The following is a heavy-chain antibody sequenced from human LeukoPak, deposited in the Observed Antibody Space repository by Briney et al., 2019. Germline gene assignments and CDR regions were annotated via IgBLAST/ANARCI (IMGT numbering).Heavy chain of an antibody. J-gene: IGHJ6*02. CDR2: IWYDGSNK. Sequence: GRSLRLSCAASGFTFSSYGMHWVRQAPGKGLEWVAVIWYDGSNKYYADSVKGRFTISRDNSKNTLYLQMNSLRAEDTAVYYCATTRSTWAYYYYRMDVWGQGTTVTVSS. V-gene: IGHV3-33*01. CDR1: GFTFSSYG. CDR3: ATTRSTWAYYYYRMDV. D-gene: IGHD1-1*01.